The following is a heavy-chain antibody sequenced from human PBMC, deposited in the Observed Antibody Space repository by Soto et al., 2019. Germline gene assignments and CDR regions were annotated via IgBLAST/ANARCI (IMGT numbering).Heavy chain of an antibody. Sequence: DVQLVESGGGLIQPGESLRLSCAAFGLTVSGKKYVAWVRQAPGKGLEWVSALYDVDGSFYADSVKGRFTTPSDSSKTTVYLQMTGLRPDDTAVYYCASWHEREHAYDVWGQGTTVTVSS. CDR2: LYDVDGS. V-gene: IGHV3-53*01. D-gene: IGHD1-1*01. J-gene: IGHJ3*01. CDR1: GLTVSGKKY. CDR3: ASWHEREHAYDV.